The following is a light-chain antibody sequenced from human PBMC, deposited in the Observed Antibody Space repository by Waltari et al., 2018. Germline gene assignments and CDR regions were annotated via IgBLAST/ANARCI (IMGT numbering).Light chain of an antibody. J-gene: IGKJ2*01. CDR1: QSVSSY. V-gene: IGKV3-11*01. Sequence: EIVLTQSPATLSLSPGERATLSCRASQSVSSYLAWYQQKPGPAPRLLIYDVSYRATGIPASFSGSGSGTDFTLTISSLEPEDFAVYYCQERSDWPPTFGQGTKLEIK. CDR3: QERSDWPPT. CDR2: DVS.